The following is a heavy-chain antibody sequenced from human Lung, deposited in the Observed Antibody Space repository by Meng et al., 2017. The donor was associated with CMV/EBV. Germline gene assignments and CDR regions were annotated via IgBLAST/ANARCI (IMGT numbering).Heavy chain of an antibody. CDR3: AKEIDPAVAGNQGYFDY. Sequence: GESLKISCAASGFSFSTSWMSWVRRAPGKGLEWVANIYQDGNEKYYVESVRGRFTISRANAKNSLYLQMNSLRAEDTAVYFCAKEIDPAVAGNQGYFDYWGQGALVTVSS. CDR2: IYQDGNEK. V-gene: IGHV3-7*01. J-gene: IGHJ4*02. CDR1: GFSFSTSW. D-gene: IGHD6-19*01.